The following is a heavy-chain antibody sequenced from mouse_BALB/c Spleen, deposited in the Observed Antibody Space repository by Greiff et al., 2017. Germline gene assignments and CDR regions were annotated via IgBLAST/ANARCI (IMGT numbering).Heavy chain of an antibody. J-gene: IGHJ2*01. CDR3: ARRGYGSSPHYGDY. CDR2: ISYSGST. D-gene: IGHD1-1*01. CDR1: GSSITSASA. Sequence: EVKLQESGPGLVPPSQSLSLTCTVTGSSITSASAWHWIRQFPGNKLEWMGSISYSGSTSYNPSLKSRISITRDTSKNQFFLQLNSVTTEDTATYYCARRGYGSSPHYGDYGGQGTTLTGAS. V-gene: IGHV3-2*02.